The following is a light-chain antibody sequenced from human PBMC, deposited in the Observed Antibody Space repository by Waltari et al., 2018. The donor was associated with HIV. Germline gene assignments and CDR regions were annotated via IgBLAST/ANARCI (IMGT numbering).Light chain of an antibody. J-gene: IGLJ2*01. CDR2: DNQ. CDR3: GTWDSSLSAGV. Sequence: QSVLTQPPSVSAAPGQKIPISCSGSSSNIGNNYVSWYQQLPGPAPKLLIYDNQQRPSGIPDRFSGSKSGTSATLGITGLQTGDEADYYCGTWDSSLSAGVFGGGTKVTVL. V-gene: IGLV1-51*01. CDR1: SSNIGNNY.